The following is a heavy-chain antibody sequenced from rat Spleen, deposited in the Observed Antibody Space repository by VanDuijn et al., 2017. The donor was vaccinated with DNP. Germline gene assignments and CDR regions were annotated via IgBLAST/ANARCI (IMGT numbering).Heavy chain of an antibody. Sequence: EVQLVESGGGLVQPGRSLKLSCAASGFSFRNYGMAWVRQTPTKGLEWVASISTVGDNGVYRDSVKGRFTISRDNAKSTLYLQMDSLRSEDTATYYCALLQWSGYSTLGAWGQGTSVTDSS. CDR3: ALLQWSGYSTLGA. CDR2: ISTVGDNG. D-gene: IGHD1-1*01. CDR1: GFSFRNYG. J-gene: IGHJ4*01. V-gene: IGHV5S13*01.